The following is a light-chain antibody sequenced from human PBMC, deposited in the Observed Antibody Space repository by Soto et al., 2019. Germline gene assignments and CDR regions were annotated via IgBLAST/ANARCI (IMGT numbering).Light chain of an antibody. CDR1: HFISNW. V-gene: IGKV1-5*03. CDR2: KAS. J-gene: IGKJ5*01. CDR3: QQVNSYPQT. Sequence: DIQMTQCPSTLSASVGDRVTIACRASHFISNWLAWYQQKPGKAPKLLIYKASSLENEVPPRFSGSRSGTDFTLTISSLQPEDFATYYCQQVNSYPQTFGQGTRLEI.